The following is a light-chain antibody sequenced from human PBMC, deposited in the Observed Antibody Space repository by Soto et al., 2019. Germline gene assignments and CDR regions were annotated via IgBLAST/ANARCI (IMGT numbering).Light chain of an antibody. CDR3: QHYGPSLYT. CDR2: GAS. J-gene: IGKJ2*01. CDR1: QIISSTY. Sequence: DIVLTQSPGTLSLSPGERATLSCRASQIISSTYLGWYQQKPGQAPRLLIYGASSRATGIPDRFSGSGSGTDFTLTISRLEPEDFAVYYCQHYGPSLYTLGQGTKREIK. V-gene: IGKV3-20*01.